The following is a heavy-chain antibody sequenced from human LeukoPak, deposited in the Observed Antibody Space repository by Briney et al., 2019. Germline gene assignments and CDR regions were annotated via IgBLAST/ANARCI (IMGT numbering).Heavy chain of an antibody. D-gene: IGHD6-13*01. CDR1: GGSISSYY. CDR3: ARFGAGYSSS. J-gene: IGHJ4*02. CDR2: IYYSGST. V-gene: IGHV4-59*01. Sequence: PSETLSLTCTVSGGSISSYYWSWIRQPPGKGLEWIGYIYYSGSTNYNPSLKSRVTISVDTSKNQFSLKLSSVTAADTAVYYCARFGAGYSSSWGQGALVTVSS.